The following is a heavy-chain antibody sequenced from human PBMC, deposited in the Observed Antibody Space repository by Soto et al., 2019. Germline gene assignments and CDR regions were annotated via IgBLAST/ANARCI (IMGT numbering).Heavy chain of an antibody. CDR3: ARDQGYYDSSGYYNYYYGMDV. D-gene: IGHD3-22*01. CDR2: INPSGGST. V-gene: IGHV1-46*01. CDR1: GYTFTSYY. Sequence: RASVKVSCKASGYTFTSYYMHWVRQAPGQGLEWMGIINPSGGSTSYAQKFQGRVTMTRDTSTSTVYMELSSLRSEDTAVYYCARDQGYYDSSGYYNYYYGMDVWGQGTTVTVSS. J-gene: IGHJ6*02.